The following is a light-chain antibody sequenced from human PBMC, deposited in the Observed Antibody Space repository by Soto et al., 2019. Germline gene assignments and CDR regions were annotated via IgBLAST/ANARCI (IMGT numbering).Light chain of an antibody. Sequence: QAVVTQPPSASGTPGQRVTISCSGSSSNIGSNYVYWYQQLTGTAPKLLIYRNNQRPSRVPDRCSGSKSGTSASLAISGLRSEDEADYYCAAWDDSLSGYVFGTGTKLTVL. CDR3: AAWDDSLSGYV. CDR2: RNN. V-gene: IGLV1-47*01. CDR1: SSNIGSNY. J-gene: IGLJ1*01.